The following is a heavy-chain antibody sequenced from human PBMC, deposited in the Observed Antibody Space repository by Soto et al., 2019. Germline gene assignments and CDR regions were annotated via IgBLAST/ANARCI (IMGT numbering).Heavy chain of an antibody. J-gene: IGHJ4*02. CDR1: GYTFTNND. Sequence: ASVKVSCKASGYTFTNNDINWVRQAPGQGLEWIGWMNTNTNTTDSAEVFEGRVSLTWDTSNNSVYLQMDSLRAEDTALYYCTRAAWFPYLSFYWGQGALVTVSS. CDR3: TRAAWFPYLSFY. V-gene: IGHV1-8*01. CDR2: MNTNTNTT. D-gene: IGHD3-10*01.